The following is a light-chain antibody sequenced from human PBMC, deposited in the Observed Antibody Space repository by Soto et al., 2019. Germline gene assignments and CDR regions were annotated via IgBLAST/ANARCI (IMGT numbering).Light chain of an antibody. Sequence: IVLTQSPGTLSLSPGERATLSCRASQSVSSSYLAWYQQKPGQAPGLLIYGASSRATGIPDRFSGSGSGTDFTLTISRLEPEDFAVYYCQQDGSSSPYTFGQGTKLEIK. CDR1: QSVSSSY. CDR2: GAS. CDR3: QQDGSSSPYT. J-gene: IGKJ2*01. V-gene: IGKV3-20*01.